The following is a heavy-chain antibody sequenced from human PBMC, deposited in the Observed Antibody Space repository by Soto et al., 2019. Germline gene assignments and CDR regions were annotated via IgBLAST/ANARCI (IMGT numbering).Heavy chain of an antibody. CDR1: GFTFSSYA. D-gene: IGHD3-10*01. CDR3: AKDATMVRDGPWFDP. J-gene: IGHJ5*02. Sequence: GGSLSLSCAASGFTFSSYAMSWVRQAPGKGLEWVSAISGSGGSTYYADSVKGRLTISRDNSKNTLYLQMNSLGAEDTAVYYCAKDATMVRDGPWFDPWGQGTLVTVSS. CDR2: ISGSGGST. V-gene: IGHV3-23*01.